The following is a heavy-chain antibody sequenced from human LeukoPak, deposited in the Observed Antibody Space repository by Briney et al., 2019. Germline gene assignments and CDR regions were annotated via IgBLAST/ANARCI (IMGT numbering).Heavy chain of an antibody. D-gene: IGHD3-22*01. CDR2: IYYSGST. Sequence: KPSETLSLTCTVSGGSITSRSYYWGWIRQPPGKGLEWIASIYYSGSTYYSPSLKSRVTISVDTSKNQFSLRLSSVTAADTAVYYCAREDYYDSRHYWGQGTLVTVSS. CDR3: AREDYYDSRHY. J-gene: IGHJ4*02. V-gene: IGHV4-39*07. CDR1: GGSITSRSYY.